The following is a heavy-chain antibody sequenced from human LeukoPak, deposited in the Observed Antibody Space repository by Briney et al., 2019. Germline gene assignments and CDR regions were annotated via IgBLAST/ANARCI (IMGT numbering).Heavy chain of an antibody. D-gene: IGHD3-10*01. CDR2: ISAYNGNT. CDR1: GYTFTSYG. Sequence: GASVKVSCKASGYTFTSYGISWVRQAPGQGLEWMGWISAYNGNTNYAQKLQSRVTMTTDTSTSTAYMELRSLRSDDTAVYYCARDLDPFLWFGELLYDYWGQGTLVTVSS. V-gene: IGHV1-18*01. CDR3: ARDLDPFLWFGELLYDY. J-gene: IGHJ4*02.